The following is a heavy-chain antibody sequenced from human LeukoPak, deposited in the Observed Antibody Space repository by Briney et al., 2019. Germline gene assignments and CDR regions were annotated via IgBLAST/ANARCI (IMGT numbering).Heavy chain of an antibody. CDR2: IWYDGSNK. J-gene: IGHJ5*02. D-gene: IGHD5-18*01. V-gene: IGHV3-33*01. Sequence: PGGSLRLSCAASGFTFSNYGMDRVRQAPGKGLEWVAVIWYDGSNKYYADSVKGRFTISRDNSKNTLYLQMNSLRAEDTAVYYCARGIYSPDPWGQGTLVTVSS. CDR3: ARGIYSPDP. CDR1: GFTFSNYG.